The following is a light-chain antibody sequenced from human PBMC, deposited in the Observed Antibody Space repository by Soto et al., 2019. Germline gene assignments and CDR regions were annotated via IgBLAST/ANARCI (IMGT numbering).Light chain of an antibody. CDR1: SSNIGAGYD. CDR3: QSYDSRLSGLVV. V-gene: IGLV1-40*01. J-gene: IGLJ2*01. CDR2: GNS. Sequence: QSVLTQPPSVSGAPGQRVTISCTGSSSNIGAGYDVHWYQQLPGTAPKLLIYGNSNRPSGVPDRFSGSKSGTSASLAITGLQAEDEAEYYCQSYDSRLSGLVVFGGGTKLTVL.